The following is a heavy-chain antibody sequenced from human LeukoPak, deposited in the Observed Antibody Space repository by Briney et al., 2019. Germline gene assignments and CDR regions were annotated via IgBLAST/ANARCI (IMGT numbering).Heavy chain of an antibody. CDR2: INPSGGST. CDR3: ARDQGWTYYMDV. J-gene: IGHJ6*03. CDR1: GYTFTSYY. D-gene: IGHD6-19*01. Sequence: ASVKVSCKASGYTFTSYYMHWVRQAPGQGLEWMGIINPSGGSTSYAQKFQGRVTMTRDMSASTAYMELSSLRSEDMAVYYCARDQGWTYYMDVWGKGATVTVSS. V-gene: IGHV1-46*01.